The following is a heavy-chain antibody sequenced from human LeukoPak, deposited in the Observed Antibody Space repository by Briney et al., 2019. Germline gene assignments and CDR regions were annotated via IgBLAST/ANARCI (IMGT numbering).Heavy chain of an antibody. CDR2: ISAYNGNT. CDR3: ARDSSAYYYDSSGYYLGIKSYYFDY. CDR1: GYTFTSYG. J-gene: IGHJ4*02. V-gene: IGHV1-18*01. D-gene: IGHD3-22*01. Sequence: ASVKVSCKASGYTFTSYGISWVRQAPGQGLEWMGWISAYNGNTNYAQKLQGRVTMTTDTSTSSAYMELRSLRSDDTAVYYCARDSSAYYYDSSGYYLGIKSYYFDYWGQGTLVTVSS.